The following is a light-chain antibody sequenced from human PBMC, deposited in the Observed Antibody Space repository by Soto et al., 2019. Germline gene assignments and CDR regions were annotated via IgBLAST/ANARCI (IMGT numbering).Light chain of an antibody. Sequence: EIVLTQSPATLSLSPGERATLSCRASQSVRNDLVWYHQKPGQAPRVLIYSASNRATGIPARCSGSGSGTYFTLTSSSLEPEYFAVYYCQQRTNWPPTFGGGTKVEMK. CDR3: QQRTNWPPT. CDR1: QSVRND. V-gene: IGKV3-11*01. CDR2: SAS. J-gene: IGKJ4*01.